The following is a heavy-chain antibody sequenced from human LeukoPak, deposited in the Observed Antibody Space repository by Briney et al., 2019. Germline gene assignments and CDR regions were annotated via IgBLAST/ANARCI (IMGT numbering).Heavy chain of an antibody. CDR3: AKDRGWGAPFDY. CDR2: IYSGGST. Sequence: PGGSLRLSCAASGFTFDDYGMSWVRHAPGKGLEWVSVIYSGGSTYYADSVKGRFTISRDNSKNTLYLQMNSLRAEDTAVYYCAKDRGWGAPFDYWGQGTLVTVSS. V-gene: IGHV3-23*03. D-gene: IGHD3-10*01. J-gene: IGHJ4*02. CDR1: GFTFDDYG.